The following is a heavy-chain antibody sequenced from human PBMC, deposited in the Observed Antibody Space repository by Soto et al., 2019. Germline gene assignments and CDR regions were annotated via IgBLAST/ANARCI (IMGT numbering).Heavy chain of an antibody. J-gene: IGHJ4*02. Sequence: GAYLKISCKGSGYRFAGYWITWVRQKPGQEHEWMGRIDPRDSQTYYSPSFRGHVTISADKSISTAYLQWSSLKASDTAMYYGASHSSGAADYWGQRSLVTVSS. V-gene: IGHV5-10-1*01. CDR1: GYRFAGYW. CDR3: ASHSSGAADY. CDR2: IDPRDSQT. D-gene: IGHD1-26*01.